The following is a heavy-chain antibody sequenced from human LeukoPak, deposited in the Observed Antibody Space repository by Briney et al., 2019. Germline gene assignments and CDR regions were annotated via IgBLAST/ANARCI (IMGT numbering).Heavy chain of an antibody. CDR2: ISSSSSYI. CDR3: ARESIAARPVYYYYYMDV. Sequence: GGSLRLSCAASGFTFSSYSMNWVRQAPGKGLEWVSSISSSSSYIYYADSVKGRFTISRDNAKNSQYLQMNSLRAEDTAVYYCARESIAARPVYYYYYMDVWGKGTTVTVSS. J-gene: IGHJ6*03. D-gene: IGHD6-6*01. CDR1: GFTFSSYS. V-gene: IGHV3-21*01.